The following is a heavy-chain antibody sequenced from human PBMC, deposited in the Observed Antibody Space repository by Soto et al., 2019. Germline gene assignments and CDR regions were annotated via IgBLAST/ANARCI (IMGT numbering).Heavy chain of an antibody. J-gene: IGHJ3*02. CDR3: ARSPPLAGTNYAFDI. D-gene: IGHD1-1*01. V-gene: IGHV4-31*03. CDR2: IYYSGST. Sequence: SETLSLTCTVSGGSISSGGYYWSWIRQHPGKGLEWIGYIYYSGSTYYNPSLKSRVTISVDTSKNQFSLKLSSVTAADTAVYYCARSPPLAGTNYAFDIWGQGTMVTVSS. CDR1: GGSISSGGYY.